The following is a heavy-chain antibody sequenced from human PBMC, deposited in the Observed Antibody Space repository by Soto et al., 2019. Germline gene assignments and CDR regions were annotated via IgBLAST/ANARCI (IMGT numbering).Heavy chain of an antibody. Sequence: PTDTLSRTCLVSGCSITSDFYWGWIREPPGKGLEWIGSIYHSGTSYSDPSVKIRLTISVDPSKTQFSLLLTSVTAADTAVYYCVRIGREIMNVDSGFDPWRQGSPVTVSS. J-gene: IGHJ5*02. D-gene: IGHD3-16*01. CDR1: GCSITSDFY. CDR2: IYHSGTS. V-gene: IGHV4-38-2*01. CDR3: VRIGREIMNVDSGFDP.